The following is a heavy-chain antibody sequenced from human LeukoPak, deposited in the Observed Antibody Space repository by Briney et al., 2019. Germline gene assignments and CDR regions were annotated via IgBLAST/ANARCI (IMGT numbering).Heavy chain of an antibody. J-gene: IGHJ6*02. Sequence: GGSLRLSCAASGFTFRYYRMNWVRQAPGKGLEWISYISTSSRTIYYADSVKGRFTISRDNAKNSLFLQMNSLRDEDTAVYYCAGRTSGSDYYYAMDVWGQGTTVTVSS. D-gene: IGHD3-10*01. V-gene: IGHV3-48*02. CDR2: ISTSSRTI. CDR3: AGRTSGSDYYYAMDV. CDR1: GFTFRYYR.